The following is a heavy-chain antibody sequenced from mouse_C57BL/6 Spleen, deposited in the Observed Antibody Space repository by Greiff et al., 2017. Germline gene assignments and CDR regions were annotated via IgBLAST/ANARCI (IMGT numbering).Heavy chain of an antibody. J-gene: IGHJ3*01. V-gene: IGHV1-61*01. CDR1: GYTFTSYW. D-gene: IGHD1-1*01. Sequence: QVQLQQPGAELVRPGSSVKLSCKASGYTFTSYWMDWVKQRPGQGLEWIGNIYPSDSETNYNQKFKDKATLTVDKSSSTAYMQLSSLTSEDSAVYDGALYYGSSYGFADWGQGTLVTVSA. CDR3: ALYYGSSYGFAD. CDR2: IYPSDSET.